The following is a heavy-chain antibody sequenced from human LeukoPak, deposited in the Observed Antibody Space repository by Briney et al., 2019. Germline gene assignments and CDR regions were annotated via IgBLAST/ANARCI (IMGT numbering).Heavy chain of an antibody. CDR3: AREDPWIQLRPAVC. CDR2: IRKTTQGGTT. J-gene: IGHJ4*02. Sequence: GGSLRLSCATSGFSFASYAVSWFRQARGKGLEWVGFIRKTTQGGTTEYAASVKGRFTISRDDSKGIAHLQMNSLKTEDTDIYYCAREDPWIQLRPAVCWGQGTLVTVSS. D-gene: IGHD5-18*01. CDR1: GFSFASYA. V-gene: IGHV3-49*03.